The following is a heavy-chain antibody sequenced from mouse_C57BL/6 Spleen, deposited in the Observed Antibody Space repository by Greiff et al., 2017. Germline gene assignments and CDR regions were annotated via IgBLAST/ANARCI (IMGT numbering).Heavy chain of an antibody. CDR1: GYTFTSYT. CDR3: ARWDYAMDY. Sequence: VMLVESGAELARPGASVKMSCKASGYTFTSYTMHWVKQRPGQGLEWIGYINPSSGYTKYNQKFKDKATLTADKSSSTAYMQLSSLTSEDSAVYYCARWDYAMDYWGQGTSVTVSS. V-gene: IGHV1-4*01. J-gene: IGHJ4*01. CDR2: INPSSGYT.